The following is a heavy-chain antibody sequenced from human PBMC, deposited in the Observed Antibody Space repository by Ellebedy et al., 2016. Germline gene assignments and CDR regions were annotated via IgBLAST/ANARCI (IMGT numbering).Heavy chain of an antibody. CDR2: IKEDGRQT. J-gene: IGHJ4*02. CDR3: ARLRQPHGNFDY. CDR1: GFTFSRDW. D-gene: IGHD4-17*01. V-gene: IGHV3-7*03. Sequence: GESLKISCAASGFTFSRDWMTWVRQVPGKSLEWVGNIKEDGRQTYYVDSLRGRFTISRDNARNSLFLQMNSLRVEDTAVYYCARLRQPHGNFDYWGQGTLVTVSS.